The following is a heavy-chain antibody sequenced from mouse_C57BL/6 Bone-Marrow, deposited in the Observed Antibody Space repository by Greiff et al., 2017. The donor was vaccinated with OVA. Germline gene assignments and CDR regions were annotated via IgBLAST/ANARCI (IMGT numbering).Heavy chain of an antibody. D-gene: IGHD2-4*01. CDR3: TTSYDFPGAD. CDR1: GFNIKDDY. Sequence: EVQLVESGAELVRPGASVKLSCTASGFNIKDDYMHWVKQRPEQGLEWIGWIDPENGDTEYASKFQGKATITADTSSNTAYLQLSSLTSEDTAVYYCTTSYDFPGADWGQGTLVTVSA. CDR2: IDPENGDT. J-gene: IGHJ3*01. V-gene: IGHV14-4*01.